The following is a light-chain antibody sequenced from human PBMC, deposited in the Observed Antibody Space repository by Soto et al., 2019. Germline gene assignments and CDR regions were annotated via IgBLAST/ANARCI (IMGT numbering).Light chain of an antibody. Sequence: VLTQSAGTLTLYPGERASLSCRASQSVSNNYLAWYQQKPGQSPKLLIFGSTDRATGIPDRFSGSGSGTDFTLTISRLEPEDFAVYYCQQYGSSPPYTFGQGTKLEIK. CDR1: QSVSNNY. J-gene: IGKJ2*01. CDR3: QQYGSSPPYT. V-gene: IGKV3-20*01. CDR2: GST.